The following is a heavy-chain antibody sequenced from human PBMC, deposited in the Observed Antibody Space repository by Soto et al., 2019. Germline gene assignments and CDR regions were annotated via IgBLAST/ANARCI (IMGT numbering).Heavy chain of an antibody. CDR3: AKDEDIVLMVYAIRSAFDY. CDR1: GFTFSSYA. V-gene: IGHV3-23*01. CDR2: ISGSGGST. J-gene: IGHJ4*02. Sequence: GGSLRLSCAASGFTFSSYAMSWVRQAPGKGLEWVSAISGSGGSTYYADSVKGRFTISRDNSKNTLYLQMNSLRAEDTAVYYCAKDEDIVLMVYAIRSAFDYWGQGTLVTVSS. D-gene: IGHD2-8*01.